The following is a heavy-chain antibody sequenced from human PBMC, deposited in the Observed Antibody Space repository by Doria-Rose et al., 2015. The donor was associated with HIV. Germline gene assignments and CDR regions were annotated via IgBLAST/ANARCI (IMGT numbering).Heavy chain of an antibody. J-gene: IGHJ4*02. CDR3: ARIKSSRWYHKYYFDF. D-gene: IGHD6-13*01. CDR2: IFSDDER. Sequence: QVQLVQFGPVLVKPTETLTLTCTVSGVSLSSPGMGVSWIRQPPGKALEWLANIFSDDERSYKTSLKSRLTISRCTSKRQVVLTKTDMDPVDTATYYCARIKSSRWYHKYYFDFWGQGTLVIVSA. CDR1: GVSLSSPGMG. V-gene: IGHV2-26*01.